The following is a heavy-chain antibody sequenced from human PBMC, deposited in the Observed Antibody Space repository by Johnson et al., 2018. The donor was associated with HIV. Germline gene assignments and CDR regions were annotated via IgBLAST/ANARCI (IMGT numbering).Heavy chain of an antibody. CDR2: IKEDGSEK. CDR3: ARDRGTVTTAQMSFDI. V-gene: IGHV3-7*03. J-gene: IGHJ3*02. CDR1: GFTFSSCW. Sequence: VQLVESGGGLVQPGGSLRLSCAASGFTFSSCWMSWVRQAPGKGLEWVANIKEDGSEKYYVDSVKGRLTISRDNAKNSLYLQMNSLRAEDTALYYCARDRGTVTTAQMSFDIWGQGTMVTVSS. D-gene: IGHD4-17*01.